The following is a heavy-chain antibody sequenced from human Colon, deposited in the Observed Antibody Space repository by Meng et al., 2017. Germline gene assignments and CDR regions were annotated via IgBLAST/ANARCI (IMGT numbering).Heavy chain of an antibody. J-gene: IGHJ3*02. Sequence: ASAMVSCKASGYTFTGYFMHWLRQAPGQGLEWMGWIDPNSGGTRYAQKFQGRVTMTRDTSISTAYMELYSMTSDDTAVYYCARGPNTSAFDIWGQGTMVTVSS. V-gene: IGHV1-2*02. D-gene: IGHD2-2*01. CDR1: GYTFTGYF. CDR3: ARGPNTSAFDI. CDR2: IDPNSGGT.